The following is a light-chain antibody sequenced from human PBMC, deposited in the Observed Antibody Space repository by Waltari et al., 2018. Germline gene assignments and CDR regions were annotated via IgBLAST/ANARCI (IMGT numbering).Light chain of an antibody. V-gene: IGLV2-23*02. J-gene: IGLJ3*02. CDR1: TSDVGRGNL. CDR3: CSYRIGSTPGV. CDR2: EVT. Sequence: SALTQPASVSGFLGQSITISCSGSTSDVGRGNLLSWYQQFPGTVPKLIIYEVTKRPSGVSSRFSGSKSGNMASLTISGLQPEDEADYYCCSYRIGSTPGVFGGGTKVTVL.